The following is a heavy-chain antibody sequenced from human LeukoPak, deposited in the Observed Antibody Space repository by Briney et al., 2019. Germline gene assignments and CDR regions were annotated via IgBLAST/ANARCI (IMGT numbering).Heavy chain of an antibody. CDR2: ISAYNGNT. CDR1: GYTFTSYG. V-gene: IGHV1-18*01. Sequence: ASVKVSCKASGYTFTSYGISWVRQAPGQGLEWMGWISAYNGNTNYAQKLQGRVTMTTDTSTSTAYMELRSLRSDDTAVYYCARDGYSYGWYYYYYYMDVWGKGTTVTVSS. D-gene: IGHD5-18*01. CDR3: ARDGYSYGWYYYYYYMDV. J-gene: IGHJ6*03.